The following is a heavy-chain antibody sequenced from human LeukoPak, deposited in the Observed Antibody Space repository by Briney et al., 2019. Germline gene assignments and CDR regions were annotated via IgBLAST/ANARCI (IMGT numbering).Heavy chain of an antibody. V-gene: IGHV1-18*01. D-gene: IGHD2-15*01. CDR1: GYTLTNYG. J-gene: IGHJ4*02. Sequence: ASVKVSCKASGYTLTNYGMSWVRQAPGQGLEWMGWISGYNGHTNYAQKLQGRVTMTTDTSTSTAYMELRSLRSDDTAVYYCARVAPNRRYCSGGTCLNYFDYWGQGTLVTVS. CDR2: ISGYNGHT. CDR3: ARVAPNRRYCSGGTCLNYFDY.